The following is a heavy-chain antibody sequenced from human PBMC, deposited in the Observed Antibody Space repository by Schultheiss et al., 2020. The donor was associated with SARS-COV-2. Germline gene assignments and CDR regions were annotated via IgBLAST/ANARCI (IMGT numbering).Heavy chain of an antibody. Sequence: GESLKISCAASGFTFSRYGMHWVRQAPGKGLEWVAVISYAGSNKYYADSVKGRFTISRDNSKNTLYLQMNSLRAEDTAVYYCARNHSSGWSISFDYWGQGTLVTVSS. D-gene: IGHD6-19*01. CDR1: GFTFSRYG. V-gene: IGHV3-30*07. CDR2: ISYAGSNK. J-gene: IGHJ4*02. CDR3: ARNHSSGWSISFDY.